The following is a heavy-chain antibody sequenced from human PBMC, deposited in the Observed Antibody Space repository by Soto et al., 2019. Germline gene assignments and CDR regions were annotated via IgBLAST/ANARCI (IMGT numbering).Heavy chain of an antibody. J-gene: IGHJ5*02. CDR1: GGTFSSYT. D-gene: IGHD3-10*01. CDR2: IIPILGIA. V-gene: IGHV1-69*04. Sequence: QVQLVHSGAEVKKPGSSVKVSCKASGGTFSSYTISWVRQAPGQGLEWMGRIIPILGIANYAQKFQGRVTITADKSTSTAYMELSSLRSEDTAVYYCARETGILNINWFDPWGQGTLVTVSS. CDR3: ARETGILNINWFDP.